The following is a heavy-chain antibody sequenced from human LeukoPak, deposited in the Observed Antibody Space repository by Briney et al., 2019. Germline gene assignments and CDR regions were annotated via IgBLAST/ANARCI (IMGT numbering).Heavy chain of an antibody. D-gene: IGHD2-2*02. CDR2: IYYSGST. CDR3: ARIRDCSSTSCYTSRGHYTDV. Sequence: SETLSLTCTVSGGSLSSCYWGWIRQPPGKGLEWIGSIYYSGSTYYNPSLKSRVTISVGTSKNQFSLKLSSVTAADTAVYYCARIRDCSSTSCYTSRGHYTDVWGKGTTVTVSS. CDR1: GGSLSSCY. V-gene: IGHV4-39*01. J-gene: IGHJ6*03.